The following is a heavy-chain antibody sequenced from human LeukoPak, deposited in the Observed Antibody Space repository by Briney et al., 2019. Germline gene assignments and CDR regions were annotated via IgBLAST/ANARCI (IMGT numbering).Heavy chain of an antibody. CDR2: IYTSGTI. Sequence: SETLSLTCTVSGYSISSGYYWSWIRQPAGTALEWIGRIYTSGTITYNPSLKSRVTMSVDTSKNQFSLKLSSVTAADTAVYYCARDSGTTGEVKFDPWGQGTLVTVSS. CDR1: GYSISSGYY. CDR3: ARDSGTTGEVKFDP. D-gene: IGHD3-10*01. V-gene: IGHV4-4*07. J-gene: IGHJ5*02.